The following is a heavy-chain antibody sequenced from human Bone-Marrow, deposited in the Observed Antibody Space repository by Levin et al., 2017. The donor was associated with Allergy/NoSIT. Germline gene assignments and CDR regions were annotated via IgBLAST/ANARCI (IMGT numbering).Heavy chain of an antibody. J-gene: IGHJ6*03. Sequence: SETLSLTCTVSGDSINSFYWSWIRQAPGKGLEWIGFLYDSGSTNYNPSLKSRVTTSLDMSKSQFSLKLSSVTAADTAVYYCARVGTMVRGSSPYYSYYMDVWGKGTTVTVSS. CDR3: ARVGTMVRGSSPYYSYYMDV. CDR1: GDSINSFY. CDR2: LYDSGST. D-gene: IGHD3-10*01. V-gene: IGHV4-59*08.